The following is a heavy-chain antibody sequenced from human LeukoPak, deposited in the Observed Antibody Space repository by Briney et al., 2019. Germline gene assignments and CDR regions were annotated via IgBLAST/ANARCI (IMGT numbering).Heavy chain of an antibody. D-gene: IGHD3-16*01. CDR1: GYTFTGYY. CDR3: ARGEGGFDAFDI. Sequence: GASVKVSCKAPGYTFTGYYVHWVRQAPGQGLEWMGWINPHSGDTSYAQNFQGRVTMTRDTSISTVYMELSRLRSDDTAVYYCARGEGGFDAFDIWGQGTMVTVSS. V-gene: IGHV1-2*02. J-gene: IGHJ3*02. CDR2: INPHSGDT.